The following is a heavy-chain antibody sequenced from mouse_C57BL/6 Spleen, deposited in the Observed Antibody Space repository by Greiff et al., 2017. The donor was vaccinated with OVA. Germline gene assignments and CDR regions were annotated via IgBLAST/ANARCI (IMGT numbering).Heavy chain of an antibody. CDR3: ARMNYGKTFDY. D-gene: IGHD2-1*01. Sequence: QVTLKVSGPGILQPSQTLSLTCSFSGFSLSTYGMGVGWIRQPPGKGLEWLAHIWWDDDKYYNTALKSRLTISKDTSKNQVFLKIANVDTADTATYYCARMNYGKTFDYWGQGTTLTVSS. V-gene: IGHV8-8*01. J-gene: IGHJ2*01. CDR1: GFSLSTYGMG. CDR2: IWWDDDK.